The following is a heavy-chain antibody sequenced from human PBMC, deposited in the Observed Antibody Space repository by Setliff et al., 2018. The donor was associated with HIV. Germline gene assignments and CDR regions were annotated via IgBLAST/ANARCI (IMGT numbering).Heavy chain of an antibody. CDR1: GFIFSTFP. D-gene: IGHD5-18*01. CDR2: ISDDGSNT. Sequence: GGSLRLSCAASGFIFSTFPMHWVRQAPGKGLEWVAVISDDGSNTYYADSVKGRFTISRDNSKNALYLQMNSLRAEDTAVYYCASSGYNYGGYYMDVWGKGTTVTVSS. J-gene: IGHJ6*03. V-gene: IGHV3-30*01. CDR3: ASSGYNYGGYYMDV.